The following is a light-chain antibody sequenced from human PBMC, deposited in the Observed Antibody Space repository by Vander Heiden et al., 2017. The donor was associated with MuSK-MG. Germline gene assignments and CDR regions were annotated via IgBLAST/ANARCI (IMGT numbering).Light chain of an antibody. CDR2: DVS. CDR1: QDISNY. J-gene: IGKJ2*01. CDR3: QQYGGLHEKLST. Sequence: DIQMTQSPSSLSASVGDRVTITCQASQDISNYLNWYQQKPGKAPKLLIYDVSNLETGVPPRFSGSASGTDSTFTISSLQLEDIATYYCQQYGGLHEKLSTFGQGTKMEIK. V-gene: IGKV1-33*01.